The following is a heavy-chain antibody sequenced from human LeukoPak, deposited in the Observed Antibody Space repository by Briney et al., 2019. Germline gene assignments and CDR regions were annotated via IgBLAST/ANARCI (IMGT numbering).Heavy chain of an antibody. CDR2: IYPGDSNT. D-gene: IGHD2-2*01. CDR3: VRLGYCSGSTCYAPSHY. J-gene: IGHJ4*02. CDR1: GYTFNNYW. Sequence: GESLKISCKASGYTFNNYWIGWVRQMPGKGLERMGIIYPGDSNTKYRPSLQGQVTISADKSTFTAYLQWSSLKASDTAMYYCVRLGYCSGSTCYAPSHYWGQGTLVTVSS. V-gene: IGHV5-51*01.